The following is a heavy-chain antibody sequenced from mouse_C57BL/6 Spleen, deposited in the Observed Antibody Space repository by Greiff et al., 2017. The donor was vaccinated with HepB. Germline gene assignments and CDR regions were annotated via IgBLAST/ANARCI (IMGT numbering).Heavy chain of an antibody. V-gene: IGHV3-6*01. CDR2: ISYDGSN. J-gene: IGHJ3*01. D-gene: IGHD2-1*01. CDR1: GYSITSGYY. CDR3: ARDYGILFAY. Sequence: EVKLMESGPGLVKPSQSLSLTCSVTGYSITSGYYWNWIRQFPGNKLEWMGYISYDGSNNYNPSLKNRISITRDTSKNQFFLKLNSVTTEDTATYYCARDYGILFAYWGQGTLVTVSA.